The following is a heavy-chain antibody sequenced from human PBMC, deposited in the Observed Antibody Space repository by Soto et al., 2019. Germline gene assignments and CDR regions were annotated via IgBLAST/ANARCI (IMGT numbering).Heavy chain of an antibody. CDR3: ARDLVVVLMVYATPLYYYYGMDV. Sequence: QVQLVESGGGVVQPGRSLRLSCAASGFTFSSYAMHWVRQAPGKGLEWVAVISYDGSNKYYADSVKGRFTISRDNSKNTLYLQMNSLRAEDTAVYYCARDLVVVLMVYATPLYYYYGMDVWGQGTTVTVSS. CDR1: GFTFSSYA. V-gene: IGHV3-30-3*01. D-gene: IGHD2-8*01. J-gene: IGHJ6*02. CDR2: ISYDGSNK.